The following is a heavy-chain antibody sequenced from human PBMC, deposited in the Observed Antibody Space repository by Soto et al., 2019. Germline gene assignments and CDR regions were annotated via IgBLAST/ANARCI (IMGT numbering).Heavy chain of an antibody. D-gene: IGHD6-13*01. CDR2: ISHDGFNK. CDR3: ARDSGSSWYFGMDV. CDR1: GFTFSNYA. V-gene: IGHV3-30-3*01. J-gene: IGHJ6*02. Sequence: QVQLVESGGGVVQPGRSLRLSCAASGFTFSNYAMHWVRQAPGKGLEWVAVISHDGFNKYYADSVKGRFTISRDSSKNTLYLQMNSLRVEDTAMYSCARDSGSSWYFGMDVWGQGTTVTVS.